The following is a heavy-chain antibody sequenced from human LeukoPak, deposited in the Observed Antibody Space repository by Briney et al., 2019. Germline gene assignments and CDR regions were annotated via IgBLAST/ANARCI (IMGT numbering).Heavy chain of an antibody. CDR1: GFTFSNSA. J-gene: IGHJ3*02. CDR3: ARGDITGDGSDDDAFDI. Sequence: HTGGSLGLSCAVSGFTFSNSAMSWVRQAPGKGLEWVSTISGSGYSTYYADSVKGRFTISRDSSKNTLYLQMNSLRAEDTAVYYCARGDITGDGSDDDAFDIWGQGTMVTVSS. CDR2: ISGSGYST. D-gene: IGHD7-27*01. V-gene: IGHV3-23*01.